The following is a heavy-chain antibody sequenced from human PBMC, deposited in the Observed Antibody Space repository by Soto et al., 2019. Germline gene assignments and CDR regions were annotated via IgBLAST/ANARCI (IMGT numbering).Heavy chain of an antibody. V-gene: IGHV1-8*01. CDR3: ARLGAPAHYYYYYGMDV. Sequence: VASVKVSCKASGYTFTSYDINWVRQATGQGLEWMGWMNPNSGNTGYAQKFQGRVTMTRNTSISTAYMELSSLRSEDTAVYYCARLGAPAHYYYYYGMDVWGQGTTVTVSS. CDR1: GYTFTSYD. J-gene: IGHJ6*02. CDR2: MNPNSGNT.